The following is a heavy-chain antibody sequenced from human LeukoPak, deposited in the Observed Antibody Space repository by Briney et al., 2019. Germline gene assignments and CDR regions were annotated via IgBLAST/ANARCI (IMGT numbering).Heavy chain of an antibody. J-gene: IGHJ5*02. CDR3: ARPYYYGSGSYSHWFDP. CDR2: MNPNSGNT. D-gene: IGHD3-10*01. Sequence: ASVKVSCKASGYTFTSYDINWVRQATGQGLEWMGWMNPNSGNTGYAQKFQGRVTMTRNTSISTAYMELSSLRSEDTAVYYCARPYYYGSGSYSHWFDPWGQGTLVTVSS. V-gene: IGHV1-8*01. CDR1: GYTFTSYD.